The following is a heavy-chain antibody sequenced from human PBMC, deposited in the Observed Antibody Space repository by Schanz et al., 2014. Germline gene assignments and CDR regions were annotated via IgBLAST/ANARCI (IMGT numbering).Heavy chain of an antibody. D-gene: IGHD2-15*01. CDR3: AREDSSAASCYFRQ. CDR2: IRYDGRNK. V-gene: IGHV3-33*01. J-gene: IGHJ4*02. CDR1: GFTFISYD. Sequence: QAQLVESGGGVVQPGRSLRLSCAASGFTFISYDIHWVRQAPGKGLEWVAVIRYDGRNKNFVESVKGRFTISRDNSNNTVYLQMNTLRAEDTAVYYCAREDSSAASCYFRQWGQGTLVTVSS.